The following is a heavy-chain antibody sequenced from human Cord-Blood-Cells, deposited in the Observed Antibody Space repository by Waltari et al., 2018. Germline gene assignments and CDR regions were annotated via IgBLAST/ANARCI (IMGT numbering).Heavy chain of an antibody. Sequence: QVQLQESGPGLVKPSETLSLTCPVSGGSISSYYWRWIRQPAGKGLEWIGRIYTSGSTNYNPSLKSRVTMSVDTSKNQFSLKLSSVTAADTAVYYCAKYSGSYGDAFDIWGQGTMVTVSS. D-gene: IGHD1-26*01. V-gene: IGHV4-4*07. CDR2: IYTSGST. J-gene: IGHJ3*02. CDR3: AKYSGSYGDAFDI. CDR1: GGSISSYY.